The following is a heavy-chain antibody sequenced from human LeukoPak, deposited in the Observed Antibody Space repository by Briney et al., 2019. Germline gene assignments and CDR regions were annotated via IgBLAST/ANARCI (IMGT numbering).Heavy chain of an antibody. Sequence: SETLSLTCTVSGGSISSYYWSWIRQPPGKGLEWIGYIYYSGSTNYNPSLKSRVTISVDTSKNKFSLKLNSVTAADTAVYYCARPNLTGGYWYFDLWGRGTLVTVSS. CDR2: IYYSGST. CDR1: GGSISSYY. CDR3: ARPNLTGGYWYFDL. D-gene: IGHD7-27*01. V-gene: IGHV4-59*08. J-gene: IGHJ2*01.